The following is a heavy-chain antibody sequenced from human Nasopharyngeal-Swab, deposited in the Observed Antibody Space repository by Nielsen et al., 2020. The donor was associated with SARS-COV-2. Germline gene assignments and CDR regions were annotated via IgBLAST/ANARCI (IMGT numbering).Heavy chain of an antibody. CDR3: ARQIPEIRYYYYYMDV. CDR2: LSSRVLP. J-gene: IGHJ6*03. V-gene: IGHV4-39*01. Sequence: WIRQPPGKGLEWIGSLSSRVLPSSPPSIKSLVFISVDTSKNQFSLKLSSVTAADTAVYYCARQIPEIRYYYYYMDVWGKGTTVTVSS. D-gene: IGHD1-14*01.